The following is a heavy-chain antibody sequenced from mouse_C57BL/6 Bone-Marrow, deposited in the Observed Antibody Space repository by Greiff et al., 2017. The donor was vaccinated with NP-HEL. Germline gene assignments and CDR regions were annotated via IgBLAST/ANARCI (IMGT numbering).Heavy chain of an antibody. Sequence: EVMLVESGGGLVQPGGSLSLSCAASGFTFTDYYMSWVRQPPGKALEWLGFIRNKANGYTTEYSASVKGRFTISRDNSQSILYLQMNALRAEDSATYYCARYIPWLPHIDYWGQGTTLSVSS. CDR1: GFTFTDYY. D-gene: IGHD2-2*01. CDR2: IRNKANGYTT. J-gene: IGHJ2*01. V-gene: IGHV7-3*01. CDR3: ARYIPWLPHIDY.